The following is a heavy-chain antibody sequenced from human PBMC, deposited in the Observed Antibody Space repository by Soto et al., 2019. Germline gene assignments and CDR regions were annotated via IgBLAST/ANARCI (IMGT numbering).Heavy chain of an antibody. D-gene: IGHD5-18*01. CDR2: IIPIFGTA. CDR3: ARGNVDTAMVLYYYYGKDV. V-gene: IGHV1-69*01. Sequence: QVQLVQSGAEVKKPGSSVKVSCKASGGTFSSYAISWVRQAPGQGLEWMGGIIPIFGTANYAQKFQGRVTITADESTCTAYMELSSLRSEDTAVYYCARGNVDTAMVLYYYYGKDVWGQGTTVTVSS. CDR1: GGTFSSYA. J-gene: IGHJ6*02.